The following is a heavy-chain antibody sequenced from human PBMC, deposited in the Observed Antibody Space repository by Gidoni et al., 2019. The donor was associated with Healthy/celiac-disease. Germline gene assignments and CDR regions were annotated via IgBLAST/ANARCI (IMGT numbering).Heavy chain of an antibody. V-gene: IGHV4-31*03. CDR1: GGSISSGGYY. Sequence: QVQLQESGPGLVKPSQTLSLTCTVSGGSISSGGYYWSWIRQHPGKGLEWIGYIYYSGSTYYNPSLKSRVTISVDTSKNQFSLKLSSVTAADTAVYYCARALWYYYGSGRNYYYYGMDVWGQGTTVTVSS. D-gene: IGHD3-10*01. J-gene: IGHJ6*02. CDR3: ARALWYYYGSGRNYYYYGMDV. CDR2: IYYSGST.